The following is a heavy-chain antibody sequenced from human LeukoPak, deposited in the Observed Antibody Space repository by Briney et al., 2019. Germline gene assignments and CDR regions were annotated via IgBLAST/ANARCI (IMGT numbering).Heavy chain of an antibody. CDR2: LHTNGITT. V-gene: IGHV3-74*01. Sequence: GGSLRLSCAASGFTLSSYWMYWVRQAPGKGLVWVSRLHTNGITTNYADSVKGRFTISRDNAKNTLYLQMNSLRVEDTAVYYCARSAVPASNWFDPWGQGTLVTVSS. J-gene: IGHJ5*02. D-gene: IGHD2-2*01. CDR3: ARSAVPASNWFDP. CDR1: GFTLSSYW.